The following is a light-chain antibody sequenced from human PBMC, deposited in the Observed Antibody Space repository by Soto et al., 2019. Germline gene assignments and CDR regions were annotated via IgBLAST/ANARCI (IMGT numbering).Light chain of an antibody. CDR3: QQYGSSPFT. CDR1: QSVSSSY. CDR2: VAS. V-gene: IGKV3-20*01. J-gene: IGKJ3*01. Sequence: EIVLTQSPGTLSLSPGERATLSCRASQSVSSSYLALYQQKPGQAPRLLIYVASGRATGIPDRFSGSGSGTDFTLTISRLEPEDFAVYYCQQYGSSPFTFGPGTKVDIK.